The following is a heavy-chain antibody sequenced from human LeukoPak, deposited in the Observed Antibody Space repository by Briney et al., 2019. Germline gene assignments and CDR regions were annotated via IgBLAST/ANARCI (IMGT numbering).Heavy chain of an antibody. Sequence: PGGSLRLSCAASGFAFSSYAMTWVRQAPGKGLEWVSDISSSGGSTYYADSVKGRFTISRDNSKNTLYLQMNSLRAEDTAVYYCAKAGDSSGSYYFDYWGQGTLVTVSS. V-gene: IGHV3-23*01. CDR3: AKAGDSSGSYYFDY. CDR1: GFAFSSYA. CDR2: ISSSGGST. D-gene: IGHD3-22*01. J-gene: IGHJ4*02.